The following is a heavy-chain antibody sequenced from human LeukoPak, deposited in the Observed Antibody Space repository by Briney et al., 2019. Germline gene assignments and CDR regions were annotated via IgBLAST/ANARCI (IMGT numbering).Heavy chain of an antibody. CDR1: GFSLRSSGVG. J-gene: IGHJ4*02. D-gene: IGHD2-15*01. Sequence: SCPTLVKPTQTLTLTCTFSGFSLRSSGVGVGWIRQPPGKALEWPALIYWDDDKRSRPSLKSRLTITKDTSKNQVVLTMTNMAPVDTATYYCAHGIGSRWGQGTLVTVSS. CDR2: IYWDDDK. V-gene: IGHV2-5*02. CDR3: AHGIGSR.